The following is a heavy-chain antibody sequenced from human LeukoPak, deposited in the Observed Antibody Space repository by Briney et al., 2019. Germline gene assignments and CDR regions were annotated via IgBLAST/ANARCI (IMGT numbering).Heavy chain of an antibody. D-gene: IGHD5-18*01. CDR1: GGSFNAYA. Sequence: SVKVSCKASGGSFNAYAISWVRQAPGQGLEWLGGIIPIFGTSNYAQKLQGRVAISTDESTSTAYMEVGSLRSEDTAIYYCARGLDASMETAYDYWGQGTLVTVSS. CDR2: IIPIFGTS. V-gene: IGHV1-69*05. J-gene: IGHJ4*02. CDR3: ARGLDASMETAYDY.